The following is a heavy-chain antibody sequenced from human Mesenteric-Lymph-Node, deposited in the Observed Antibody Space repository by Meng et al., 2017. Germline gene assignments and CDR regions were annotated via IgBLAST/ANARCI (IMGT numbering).Heavy chain of an antibody. CDR2: INPNSGGT. Sequence: QVQRVQSGAEVKKPGGSVKVPCKASGYTCTGYYMHWVRQAPGQGLEWMGWINPNSGGTNYAQKFQGRVTMTRDTSISTAYMELSRLRSDDTAVYYCARDIAVGLTGPYFDLWGRGTLVTVSS. J-gene: IGHJ2*01. CDR1: GYTCTGYY. V-gene: IGHV1-2*02. CDR3: ARDIAVGLTGPYFDL. D-gene: IGHD6-19*01.